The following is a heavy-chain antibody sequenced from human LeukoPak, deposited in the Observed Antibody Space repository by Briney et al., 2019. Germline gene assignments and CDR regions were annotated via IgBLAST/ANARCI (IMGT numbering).Heavy chain of an antibody. CDR3: ATTLYCDSSSCYDAFDI. CDR2: INDKGRT. Sequence: NSSETLSLTCAVHGGSFSGYHWNWIRQSPGKGLEWIGEINDKGRTNYNPSLKSRVTLSVDTSKKQFSLKLSSVTAGDTAVYYCATTLYCDSSSCYDAFDIWGLGTKVTVSS. CDR1: GGSFSGYH. D-gene: IGHD2-2*01. V-gene: IGHV4-34*01. J-gene: IGHJ3*02.